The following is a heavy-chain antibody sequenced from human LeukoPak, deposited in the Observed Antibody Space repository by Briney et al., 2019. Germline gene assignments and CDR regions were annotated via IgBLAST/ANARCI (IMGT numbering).Heavy chain of an antibody. CDR2: IYYSGST. Sequence: PSETLSLTCTVSGGSISSYYWSWIRQPPGKGLEWIGYIYYSGSTNYNPSLKSRVTISVDTSKNQFSLKLSSVTAADTAVYYCARGHDGWTPAANWFDPWGQGTLVTVSS. CDR3: ARGHDGWTPAANWFDP. CDR1: GGSISSYY. D-gene: IGHD2-2*01. V-gene: IGHV4-59*01. J-gene: IGHJ5*02.